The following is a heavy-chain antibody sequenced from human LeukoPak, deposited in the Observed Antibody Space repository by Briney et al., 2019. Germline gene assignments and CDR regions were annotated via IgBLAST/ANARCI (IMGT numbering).Heavy chain of an antibody. D-gene: IGHD6-19*01. V-gene: IGHV3-30*02. CDR3: ARARVGIAVAGTNWYFDL. Sequence: GSLRLSCAASGFTFSSYGMHWVRQAPGKGLEWVAFIRYDGSNKYYADSVKGRFTISRDNAKNSLYLQMNSLRAEDTAVYYCARARVGIAVAGTNWYFDLWGRGTLVTVSS. CDR2: IRYDGSNK. J-gene: IGHJ2*01. CDR1: GFTFSSYG.